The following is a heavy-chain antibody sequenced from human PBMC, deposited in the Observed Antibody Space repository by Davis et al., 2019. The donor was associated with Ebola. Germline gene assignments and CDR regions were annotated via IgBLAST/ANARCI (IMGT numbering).Heavy chain of an antibody. D-gene: IGHD4-23*01. CDR1: GGSFSDYY. Sequence: SETLSLTCAVYGGSFSDYYWSWIRQPPGKGLEWIGEINHSGRTNYSPSLKSRVTMSIDTSKNQFSLKLNSVTAADTGVYYCARGSDGGNSADSWGQGTLVTVSS. V-gene: IGHV4-34*01. CDR3: ARGSDGGNSADS. CDR2: INHSGRT. J-gene: IGHJ5*01.